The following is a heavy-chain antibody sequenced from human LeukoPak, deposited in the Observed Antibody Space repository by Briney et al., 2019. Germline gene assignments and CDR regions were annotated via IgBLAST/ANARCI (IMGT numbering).Heavy chain of an antibody. V-gene: IGHV4-61*02. D-gene: IGHD3-3*01. CDR3: ARDLPPAYYDFWSGPDY. Sequence: PSETLSRTCTVSGGSISSGSYYWSWIRQPAGKGLEWIGRIYTSGSTNYNTSLKSRVTISVDTSKNQFSLKLSSVTAADTAVYYCARDLPPAYYDFWSGPDYWGQGTLVTVSS. CDR1: GGSISSGSYY. J-gene: IGHJ4*02. CDR2: IYTSGST.